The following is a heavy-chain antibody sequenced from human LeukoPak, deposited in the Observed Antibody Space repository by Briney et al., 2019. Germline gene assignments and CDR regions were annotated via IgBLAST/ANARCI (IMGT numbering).Heavy chain of an antibody. V-gene: IGHV1-69*05. CDR3: ARESMIVVGQNYRNDAFDI. CDR2: IIPIFGTA. CDR1: GDSFRSFV. J-gene: IGHJ3*02. Sequence: SVKVSCKASGDSFRSFVIRWVRQAPGQGPEWMGGIIPIFGTANYAQNFQGRVTITTDEPTRTAYMELSRLRSEGRAVYYFARESMIVVGQNYRNDAFDIWGQGTMVTVSS. D-gene: IGHD3-22*01.